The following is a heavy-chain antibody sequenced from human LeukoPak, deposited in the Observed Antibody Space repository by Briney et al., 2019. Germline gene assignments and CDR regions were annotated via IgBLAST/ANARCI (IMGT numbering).Heavy chain of an antibody. V-gene: IGHV3-23*01. D-gene: IGHD2-21*01. Sequence: GGSLRLSCVGSGFTFRSHAMSWVRQAPEKGLEFVSGIYENGGTTYYADSVKGRFSISRDNSKNTLYLQMDSLRGEDSAVYYCAKDFRIGYSAHFDYWGQGALVTVSS. CDR3: AKDFRIGYSAHFDY. CDR1: GFTFRSHA. J-gene: IGHJ4*02. CDR2: IYENGGTT.